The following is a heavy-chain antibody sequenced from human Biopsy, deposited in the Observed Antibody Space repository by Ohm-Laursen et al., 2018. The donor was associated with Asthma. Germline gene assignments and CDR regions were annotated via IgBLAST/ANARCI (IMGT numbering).Heavy chain of an antibody. D-gene: IGHD6-19*01. CDR2: TNAGNGNT. CDR3: AREGVAGTHIED. CDR1: GYTFISYA. V-gene: IGHV1-3*01. Sequence: SVKVSCKASGYTFISYAIHWVRQAPGQRLEWMGWTNAGNGNTKYSQKFQGRVTITRDTSASTAYMELSSLRSEDTAVYYCAREGVAGTHIEDWGQGTLVTVSS. J-gene: IGHJ4*02.